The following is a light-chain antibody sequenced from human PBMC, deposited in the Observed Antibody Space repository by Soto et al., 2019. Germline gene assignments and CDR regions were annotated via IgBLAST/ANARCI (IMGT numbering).Light chain of an antibody. CDR2: DAS. CDR1: QDITNY. Sequence: DIQMTQSPSSLSASVGDRVTITCQASQDITNYLNWYQQKPGKAPNLLINDASKLETGVPSRFSGRGSGTHFTLTIGSLQPEDIAIYYCQQFDNLPSTFGQGTKVDIK. J-gene: IGKJ2*01. CDR3: QQFDNLPST. V-gene: IGKV1-33*01.